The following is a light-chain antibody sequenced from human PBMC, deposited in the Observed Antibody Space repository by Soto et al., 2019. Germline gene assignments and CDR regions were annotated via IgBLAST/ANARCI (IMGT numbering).Light chain of an antibody. Sequence: QSALTQPASVSGSPGQSITISCTGTSSDVGGYNYVSWYQQHPGKAPKLMIYDVINRPSGVSNRFSGSKSGNTASLTISGLQAEDEADYYCRSYTSSSFYVFGTGTKLTVL. V-gene: IGLV2-14*01. J-gene: IGLJ1*01. CDR3: RSYTSSSFYV. CDR1: SSDVGGYNY. CDR2: DVI.